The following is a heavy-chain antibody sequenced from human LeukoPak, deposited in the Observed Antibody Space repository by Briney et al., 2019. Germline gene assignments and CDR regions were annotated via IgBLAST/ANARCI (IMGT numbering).Heavy chain of an antibody. Sequence: SETLSLTCTVSGYSISSGYYWGWIRQPPGKGLEWIGSIYHSGSTYYNPSLKSRVTISVDTSKNQFSLKLSSVTAADTAVYYCARGFYTVTREFDYWGQGTLVTVSS. J-gene: IGHJ4*02. V-gene: IGHV4-38-2*02. D-gene: IGHD4-17*01. CDR1: GYSISSGYY. CDR3: ARGFYTVTREFDY. CDR2: IYHSGST.